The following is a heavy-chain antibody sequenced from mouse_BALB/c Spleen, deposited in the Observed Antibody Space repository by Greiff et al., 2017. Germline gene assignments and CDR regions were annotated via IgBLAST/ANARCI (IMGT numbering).Heavy chain of an antibody. Sequence: EVKLQQSGAELVKPGASVKLSCTASGFNIKDTYMHWVKQRPEQGLEWIGRIDPANGNTKYDPKFQGKATITADTSSNTAYLQLSSLTSEDTAVYYCARRTVVATRLGNYFDYWGQGTTLTVSS. V-gene: IGHV14-3*02. CDR3: ARRTVVATRLGNYFDY. CDR2: IDPANGNT. J-gene: IGHJ2*01. D-gene: IGHD1-1*01. CDR1: GFNIKDTY.